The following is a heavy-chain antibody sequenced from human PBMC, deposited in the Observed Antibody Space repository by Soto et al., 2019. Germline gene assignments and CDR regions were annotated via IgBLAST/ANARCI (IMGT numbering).Heavy chain of an antibody. CDR1: GFTFSSYA. CDR3: ARDIVGARGPDY. Sequence: ESGGGVVQPGRSLRLSCAASGFTFSSYAMHWVRQAPGKGLEWVAVISYDGSNKYYADSVKGRFTISRDNSKNTLYLQMNSLRAEDTAVYYCARDIVGARGPDYWGQGTLVTVSS. J-gene: IGHJ4*02. D-gene: IGHD1-26*01. V-gene: IGHV3-30-3*01. CDR2: ISYDGSNK.